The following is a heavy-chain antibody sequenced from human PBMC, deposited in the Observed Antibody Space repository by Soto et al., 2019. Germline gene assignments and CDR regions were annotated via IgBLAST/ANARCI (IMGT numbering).Heavy chain of an antibody. CDR1: ESSFNNTKY. CDR3: ASIPLHNFCSGSFCGWFDP. CDR2: IYQSRNT. Sequence: ATLYLTFAVSESSFNNTKYWCWIRQPPGKGLEWIGTIYQSRNTYYSPSLQSRVTILLDMSKNQISLNLSSVTAADTAVYYCASIPLHNFCSGSFCGWFDPWGQGTLVTVSS. J-gene: IGHJ5*02. D-gene: IGHD2-15*01. V-gene: IGHV4-38-2*01.